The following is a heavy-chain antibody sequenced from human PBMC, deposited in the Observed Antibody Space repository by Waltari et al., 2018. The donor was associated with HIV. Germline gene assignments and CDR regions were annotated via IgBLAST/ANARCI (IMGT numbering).Heavy chain of an antibody. Sequence: QVQLVESGGDLVKPGGSLRLSCEASGFTSSDFYMSWIRQAPGKRPECISYISGSGTIYQAESVKGRFTISRDNSRMSLYLQMKNLRAEDTAMYYCATVTGKYGGEDVYFGHWGQGTLVTVSS. CDR1: GFTSSDFY. CDR2: ISGSGTI. J-gene: IGHJ4*02. D-gene: IGHD3-10*01. CDR3: ATVTGKYGGEDVYFGH. V-gene: IGHV3-11*01.